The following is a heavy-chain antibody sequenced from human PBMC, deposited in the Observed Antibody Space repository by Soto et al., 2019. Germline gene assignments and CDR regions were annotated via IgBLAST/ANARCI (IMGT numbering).Heavy chain of an antibody. CDR2: MNPNSGNT. V-gene: IGHV1-8*01. J-gene: IGHJ6*02. Sequence: VKVSCAASGYPFTSYDINWVRQTTGQGLEWMGWMNPNSGNTGYAQKFQGRVTMTRNTSISTAYMELSSLRSEDTAVYYCAIKARDYDFWSGTTRSFYYYGMDVWGQGTTVTVSS. CDR1: GYPFTSYD. CDR3: AIKARDYDFWSGTTRSFYYYGMDV. D-gene: IGHD3-3*01.